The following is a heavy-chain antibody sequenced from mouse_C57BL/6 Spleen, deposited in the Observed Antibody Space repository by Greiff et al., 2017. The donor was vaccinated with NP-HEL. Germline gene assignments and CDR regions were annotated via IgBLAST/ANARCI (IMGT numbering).Heavy chain of an antibody. D-gene: IGHD2-1*01. V-gene: IGHV1-64*01. CDR3: ASYYGYAMDY. CDR2: IHPNSGST. Sequence: QVHVKQPGAELVKPGASVKLSCKASGYTFTSYWMHWVKQRPGQGLEWIGMIHPNSGSTNYNEKFKSKATLTVDKSSSTAYMQLSSLTSEDSAVYYCASYYGYAMDYWGQGTSVTVSS. J-gene: IGHJ4*01. CDR1: GYTFTSYW.